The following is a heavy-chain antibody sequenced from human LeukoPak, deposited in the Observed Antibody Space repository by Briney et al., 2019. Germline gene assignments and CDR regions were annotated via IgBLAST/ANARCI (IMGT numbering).Heavy chain of an antibody. V-gene: IGHV1-69*05. D-gene: IGHD6-19*01. CDR3: AKDRWGVAGKAFGDY. CDR1: GGTFSSYA. CDR2: IIPIFGTA. J-gene: IGHJ4*02. Sequence: SVKVSCKASGGTFSSYAISWVRQAPGQGLEWMGGIIPIFGTANYAQKFQGRVTITTDESTSTAYMELSSLRSEDTAVYYCAKDRWGVAGKAFGDYWGQGTLVTVSS.